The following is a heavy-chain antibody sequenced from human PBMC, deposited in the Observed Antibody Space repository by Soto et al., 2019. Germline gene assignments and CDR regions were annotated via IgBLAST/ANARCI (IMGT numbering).Heavy chain of an antibody. D-gene: IGHD2-2*01. CDR1: GGTFSSYT. CDR3: AGGDFVVVPADSPNPFDY. Sequence: SVKVSCKASGGTFSSYTISWVRQAPGQGLEWMGRIIPILGIANYAQKFQGRVTITADKSTSTAYMELSSLRSEDTAVYYCAGGDFVVVPADSPNPFDYWGQGTLVTVSS. V-gene: IGHV1-69*02. J-gene: IGHJ4*02. CDR2: IIPILGIA.